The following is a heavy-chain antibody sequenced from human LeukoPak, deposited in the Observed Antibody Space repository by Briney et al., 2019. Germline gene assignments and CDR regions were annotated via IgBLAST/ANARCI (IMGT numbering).Heavy chain of an antibody. CDR1: GGTISDYF. Sequence: SETLSLTCTVSGGTISDYFWNWIRQPPGKGLEWVGHIYSSGTTKYNPSLMSRVTISLDTSKHQFSLKLTSVTAADTAVYYCARTDYGDYWFDPWGQGTLVTVSS. D-gene: IGHD4-17*01. V-gene: IGHV4-59*01. CDR2: IYSSGTT. J-gene: IGHJ5*02. CDR3: ARTDYGDYWFDP.